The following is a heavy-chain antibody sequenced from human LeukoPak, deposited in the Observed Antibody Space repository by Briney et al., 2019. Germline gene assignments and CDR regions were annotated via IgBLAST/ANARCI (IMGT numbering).Heavy chain of an antibody. D-gene: IGHD5-12*01. CDR1: GGSISSYY. CDR2: IYYSGST. Sequence: SETLSLTCTVSGGSISSYYWSWIRQPPGKGLEWIGYIYYSGSTNYNPSLKSRVTISVDTSKNQFSLKLSSVTAADAAVYYCARKTHSGYDSYKYYYGMDVWGQGTTVTVSS. CDR3: ARKTHSGYDSYKYYYGMDV. J-gene: IGHJ6*02. V-gene: IGHV4-59*08.